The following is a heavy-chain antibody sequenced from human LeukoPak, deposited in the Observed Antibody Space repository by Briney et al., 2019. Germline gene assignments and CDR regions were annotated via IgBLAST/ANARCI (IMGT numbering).Heavy chain of an antibody. J-gene: IGHJ5*02. CDR2: IRYDGSNK. Sequence: PGGSLRLSCAASGFTFSSYGMHWVRQAPGKGLEWVAFIRYDGSNKYYADSVKGRFTISRDNAKNSLYLQMNSLRAEDTAVYYCARAITYYYGSGSYSWFDPWGQGTLVTVSS. CDR1: GFTFSSYG. D-gene: IGHD3-10*01. CDR3: ARAITYYYGSGSYSWFDP. V-gene: IGHV3-30*02.